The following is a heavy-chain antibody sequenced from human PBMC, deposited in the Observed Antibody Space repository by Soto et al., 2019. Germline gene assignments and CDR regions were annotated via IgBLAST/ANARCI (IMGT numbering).Heavy chain of an antibody. Sequence: GASVKVSCKASGGTFSSYTISWVRQAPGQGLEWMGRIIPILGIANYAQKFQGRVTITADKSTSTAYMELSSLRSEDTAVYYCARDLRTYYYDSSGYPGPYYFDYWGQGTLVTVSS. D-gene: IGHD3-22*01. CDR1: GGTFSSYT. V-gene: IGHV1-69*04. CDR2: IIPILGIA. J-gene: IGHJ4*02. CDR3: ARDLRTYYYDSSGYPGPYYFDY.